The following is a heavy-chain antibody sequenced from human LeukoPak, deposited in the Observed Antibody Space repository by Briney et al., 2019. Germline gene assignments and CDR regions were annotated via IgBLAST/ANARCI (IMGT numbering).Heavy chain of an antibody. CDR1: GYSFTSYW. CDR3: ARKSCSSTSCYAELFDY. D-gene: IGHD2-2*01. J-gene: IGHJ4*02. Sequence: GESLKISCKGSGYSFTSYWIGWVRQMPGEGLEWMGIIYPGDSDTRYSPSFQGQVTISADKSISTAYLQWSSLKASDTAMYYCARKSCSSTSCYAELFDYWGQGTLVTVSS. V-gene: IGHV5-51*01. CDR2: IYPGDSDT.